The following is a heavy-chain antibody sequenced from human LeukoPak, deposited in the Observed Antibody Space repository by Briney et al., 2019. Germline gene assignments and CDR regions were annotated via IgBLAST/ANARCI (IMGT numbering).Heavy chain of an antibody. V-gene: IGHV3-23*01. CDR3: AKDLPSPSIAAAAYYYYYYMDV. CDR1: GFTFSSYA. D-gene: IGHD6-13*01. Sequence: PGGSLRLSCAASGFTFSSYAMSWVRQAPGKGLEWVSAIRGSGGSTYYADSVKGRFTISRDNSKNTLYLQMNSLRAEDTAVYYCAKDLPSPSIAAAAYYYYYYMDVWGKGTTVTVSS. CDR2: IRGSGGST. J-gene: IGHJ6*03.